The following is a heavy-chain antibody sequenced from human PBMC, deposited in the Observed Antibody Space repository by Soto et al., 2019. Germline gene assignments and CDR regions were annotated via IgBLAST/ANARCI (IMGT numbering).Heavy chain of an antibody. V-gene: IGHV3-33*01. CDR3: ARDKTGEGAFDI. Sequence: GGSLRLSCAASGFTFSSYGMHWVRQAPGKGLEWVAVIWYDGSNKYYADSVKGRFTISRDNSKNTLYLQMNSLRAEDTAVYYCARDKTGEGAFDIWGQGTMVTVSS. J-gene: IGHJ3*02. CDR2: IWYDGSNK. CDR1: GFTFSSYG. D-gene: IGHD7-27*01.